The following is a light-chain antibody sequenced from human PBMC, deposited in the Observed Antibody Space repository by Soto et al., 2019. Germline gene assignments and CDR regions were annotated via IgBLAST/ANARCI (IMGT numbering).Light chain of an antibody. CDR1: SSDVGGYNY. V-gene: IGLV2-14*03. CDR2: EVI. Sequence: QSVLTQPASVSVSPGQSITISCTGTSSDVGGYNYVSWYQQHPGKAPKLMIYEVINRPSGVSSRFSGSKSGNTASLTISGLQAEDEADYYCTSYTTTNTHVFGTGTKVTV. CDR3: TSYTTTNTHV. J-gene: IGLJ1*01.